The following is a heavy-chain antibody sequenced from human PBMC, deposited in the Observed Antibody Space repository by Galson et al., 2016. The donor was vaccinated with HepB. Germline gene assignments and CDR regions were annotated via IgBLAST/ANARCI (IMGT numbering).Heavy chain of an antibody. Sequence: SLRLSCAASGFTFNSYAMNWVRQAPGKGLEWVSSISGSGNRVYYADFVKGRFTISRDNSKGTLYLQMNGLRAEDTAKYYWVKDKKYQLPPAPTFWGQGILVTVDS. CDR3: VKDKKYQLPPAPTF. CDR1: GFTFNSYA. D-gene: IGHD1-1*01. V-gene: IGHV3-23*01. CDR2: ISGSGNRV. J-gene: IGHJ1*01.